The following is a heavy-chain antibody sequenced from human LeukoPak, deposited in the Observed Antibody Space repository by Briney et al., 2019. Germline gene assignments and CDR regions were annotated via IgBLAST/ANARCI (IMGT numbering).Heavy chain of an antibody. CDR2: INPTGGST. J-gene: IGHJ4*02. CDR3: ARDGSGSGNRDLDY. Sequence: ASVKVSCKASGYTFTSYYMHWVRQAPGQGLEWMGLINPTGGSTGYAQKFQGRVTMTRDTSSSTAYMELSRPRSDDTAVYYCARDGSGSGNRDLDYWGQGTLVTVSS. V-gene: IGHV1-2*06. CDR1: GYTFTSYY. D-gene: IGHD3-10*01.